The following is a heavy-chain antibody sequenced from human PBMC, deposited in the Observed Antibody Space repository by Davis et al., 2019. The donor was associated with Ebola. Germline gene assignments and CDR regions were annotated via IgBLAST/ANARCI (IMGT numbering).Heavy chain of an antibody. D-gene: IGHD2-15*01. CDR3: ARQIVVVVAASKTGRFDP. Sequence: GESLKISCKGSGYSFTNYWIGWVRQMPGKGLEWMGIIYPGDSDTRYSPSFQGQVTISANKSFSTAYLQWSSLKASDTAMYYCARQIVVVVAASKTGRFDPWGQGTLVTVSS. J-gene: IGHJ5*02. CDR1: GYSFTNYW. CDR2: IYPGDSDT. V-gene: IGHV5-51*01.